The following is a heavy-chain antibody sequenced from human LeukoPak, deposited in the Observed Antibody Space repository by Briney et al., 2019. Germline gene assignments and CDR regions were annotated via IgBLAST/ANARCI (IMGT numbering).Heavy chain of an antibody. CDR3: ARERGGTCYFDY. V-gene: IGHV1-46*01. CDR1: GYTFTSYY. D-gene: IGHD2-15*01. CDR2: INPIGGTT. J-gene: IGHJ4*02. Sequence: GASVKVSCKASGYTFTSYYIHWVRQAPGQGLEWMGIINPIGGTTDYAQKFQGRVTMTRDTSTSTVYMELSSLRSEDTAMYYCARERGGTCYFDYWGQGTLVTVSS.